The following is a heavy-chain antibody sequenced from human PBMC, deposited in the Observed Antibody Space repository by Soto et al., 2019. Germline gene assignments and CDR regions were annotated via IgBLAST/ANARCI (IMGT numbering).Heavy chain of an antibody. CDR3: ASTGTWIQLWSRDYYYYYGMDV. CDR2: INPNSGGT. CDR1: GYTFTGYY. V-gene: IGHV1-2*02. D-gene: IGHD5-18*01. Sequence: ASVKVSCKASGYTFTGYYMHWVRQAPGQGLEWMGWINPNSGGTNYAQKFQGRVTMTRDTSISTAYMELSRLRSDDTAVYYCASTGTWIQLWSRDYYYYYGMDVWGQGTTVTVS. J-gene: IGHJ6*02.